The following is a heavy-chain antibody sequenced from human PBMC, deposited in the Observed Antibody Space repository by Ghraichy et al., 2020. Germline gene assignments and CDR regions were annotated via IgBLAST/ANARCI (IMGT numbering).Heavy chain of an antibody. CDR2: IYSGGST. D-gene: IGHD6-6*01. CDR1: GFTVSSNY. Sequence: GGSLRLSCAASGFTVSSNYMSWVRQAPGKGLEWVSVIYSGGSTYYADSVKGPFTISRDNSKNTLYLQMNSLRAEDTAVYYCARGRVGSSSRVCDYWGQGTLVTVSS. V-gene: IGHV3-53*01. J-gene: IGHJ4*02. CDR3: ARGRVGSSSRVCDY.